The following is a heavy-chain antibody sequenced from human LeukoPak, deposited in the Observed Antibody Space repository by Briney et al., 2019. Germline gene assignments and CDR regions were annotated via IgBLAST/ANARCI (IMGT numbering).Heavy chain of an antibody. V-gene: IGHV4-39*01. CDR2: IYYSGNT. CDR3: ARHRLGSPPGKSVGDNWFDP. D-gene: IGHD3-3*01. Sequence: PSETLSLTCTVSGGSISSSSNYSWGWIRQPPGKGLEWIGSIYYSGNTYYNPSLKSRVTISVDTSKNQFSLKLSSVTAADTAVYYCARHRLGSPPGKSVGDNWFDPWGQGTLVTVSS. J-gene: IGHJ5*02. CDR1: GGSISSSSNYS.